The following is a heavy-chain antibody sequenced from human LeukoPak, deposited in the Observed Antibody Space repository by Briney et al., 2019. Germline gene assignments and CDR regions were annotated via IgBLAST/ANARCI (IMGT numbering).Heavy chain of an antibody. J-gene: IGHJ4*02. CDR2: IKQDGSEK. Sequence: ETLSLTCAVYGESVSGYYWSWIRQPPGKGLEWVANIKQDGSEKYYVDSVKGRFTISRDNAKNSLYLQMNSLRAEDTAVYYCARDLAVAGTGSDYWGQGTLVTVSS. V-gene: IGHV3-7*03. D-gene: IGHD6-19*01. CDR1: GESVSGYY. CDR3: ARDLAVAGTGSDY.